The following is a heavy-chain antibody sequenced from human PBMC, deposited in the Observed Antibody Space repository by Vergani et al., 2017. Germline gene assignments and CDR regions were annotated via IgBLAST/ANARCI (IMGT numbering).Heavy chain of an antibody. CDR3: VRLRYGDYMPDS. Sequence: QLQLQESGPGLVKPSETLSLTCTVSGGSITYGAFYWGWIRQSPGKGLEWIGSIYYSGITYYSPSLKSRVTISVDTSKNQFSLKLNSVTAADTAMYYCVRLRYGDYMPDSWGQGTLVTVSS. J-gene: IGHJ4*02. CDR2: IYYSGIT. D-gene: IGHD4-17*01. CDR1: GGSITYGAFY. V-gene: IGHV4-39*07.